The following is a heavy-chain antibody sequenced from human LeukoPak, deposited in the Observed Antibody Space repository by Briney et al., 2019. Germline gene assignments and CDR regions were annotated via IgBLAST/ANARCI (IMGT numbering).Heavy chain of an antibody. D-gene: IGHD6-6*01. CDR3: ARLIAARGLPRPEDY. CDR2: INHSGST. Sequence: SETLSLTCAVYGGSFSGYYWSWIRQPPGKGLEWIGEINHSGSTNYNPSPKSRVTISVDTSKNQFSLKLSSVTAADTAVYYCARLIAARGLPRPEDYWGQGTLVTVSS. CDR1: GGSFSGYY. J-gene: IGHJ4*02. V-gene: IGHV4-34*01.